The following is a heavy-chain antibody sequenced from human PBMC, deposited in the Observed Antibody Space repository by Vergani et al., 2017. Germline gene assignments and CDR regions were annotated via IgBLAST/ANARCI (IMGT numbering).Heavy chain of an antibody. V-gene: IGHV3-11*04. J-gene: IGHJ4*02. CDR1: GFTFSDYY. Sequence: QVQLVESGGGLVKPGGSLRLSCAASGFTFSDYYMTWIRQAPGKGLEWVSYISRSGSSTYYADSVRGRFTISRDNAKNSLYLQMNSLRAEDTAVYYCARDLTVGYCSCGSCSWGQGTLVTVSS. D-gene: IGHD2-15*01. CDR2: ISRSGSST. CDR3: ARDLTVGYCSCGSCS.